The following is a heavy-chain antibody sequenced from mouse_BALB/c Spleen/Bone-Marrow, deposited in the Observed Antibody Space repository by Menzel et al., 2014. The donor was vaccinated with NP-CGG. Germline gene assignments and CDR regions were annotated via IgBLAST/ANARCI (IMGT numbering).Heavy chain of an antibody. CDR3: TRDQFITTATRAMDC. CDR2: ISSGGRYT. CDR1: GFTFSSYV. V-gene: IGHV5-9-4*01. D-gene: IGHD1-2*01. Sequence: EVKVVESGGGLVKPGGSLKLSCAASGFTFSSYVMSWVRQSPEKRLEWVAEISSGGRYTYYPDTVTGRFTISRDNAKNTLYLEMSSLRSEDTAMYYCTRDQFITTATRAMDCWGQGTSVTVSS. J-gene: IGHJ4*01.